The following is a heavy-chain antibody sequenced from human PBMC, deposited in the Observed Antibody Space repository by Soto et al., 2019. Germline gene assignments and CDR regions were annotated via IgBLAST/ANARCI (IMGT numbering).Heavy chain of an antibody. D-gene: IGHD3-3*01. CDR1: GGTISGYY. CDR2: IYSSGNT. CDR3: ARGQRFSDWFDP. V-gene: IGHV4-4*07. J-gene: IGHJ5*02. Sequence: KPSETLSLTCSVSGGTISGYYWTWIRQPTGKGLEWIGRIYSSGNTKSNPSLQSRVTMSLDTSNNQFSLRLTSVTAADTAVYYCARGQRFSDWFDPWGQGTLVTVSS.